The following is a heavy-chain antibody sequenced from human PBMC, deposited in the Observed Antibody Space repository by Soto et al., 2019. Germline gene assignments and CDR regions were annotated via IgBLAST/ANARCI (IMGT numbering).Heavy chain of an antibody. Sequence: QVQLXXXXAEVKXXXXXVKVSCKASGGTFSTYTITWVRQAPGQGLEWMGRIIPIIGIINYAQKFQGRVTISADKFPGTAYMELTGLRSDDTAVYYCAGDPDSHYNDSHASSYPWGQGTLVTVSS. V-gene: IGHV1-69*08. D-gene: IGHD4-4*01. CDR2: IIPIIGII. J-gene: IGHJ5*02. CDR3: AGDPDSHYNDSHASSYP. CDR1: GGTFSTYT.